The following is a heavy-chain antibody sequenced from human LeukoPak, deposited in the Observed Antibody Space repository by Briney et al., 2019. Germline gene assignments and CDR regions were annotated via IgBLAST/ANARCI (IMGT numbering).Heavy chain of an antibody. V-gene: IGHV4-39*07. CDR2: IYYSGST. CDR3: ARDSRLYYYGSGSYYSDP. D-gene: IGHD3-10*01. CDR1: GGSISSYY. J-gene: IGHJ5*02. Sequence: SETLSLTCTVSGGSISSYYWGWIRQPPGKGLEWIGSIYYSGSTYYNPSLKSRVTISVDTSKNQFSLKLSSVTAADTAVYYCARDSRLYYYGSGSYYSDPWGQGTLVTVSS.